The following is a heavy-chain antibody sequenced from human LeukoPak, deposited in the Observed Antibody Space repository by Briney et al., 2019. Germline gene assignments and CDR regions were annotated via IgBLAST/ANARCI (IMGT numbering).Heavy chain of an antibody. D-gene: IGHD3-22*01. V-gene: IGHV3-30*18. CDR3: AKCEIPYDSSGYLLDY. CDR1: GFTFYSYS. J-gene: IGHJ4*02. Sequence: GGSLRLSCAVSGFTFYSYSMNWVRQAPGKGLEWVAVISYDGSNKYYADSVKGRFTISRDNSKNTLYLQMNSLRAEDTAVYYCAKCEIPYDSSGYLLDYWGQGTLVTVSS. CDR2: ISYDGSNK.